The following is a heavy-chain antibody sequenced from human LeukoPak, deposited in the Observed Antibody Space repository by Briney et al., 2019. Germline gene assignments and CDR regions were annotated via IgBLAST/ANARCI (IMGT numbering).Heavy chain of an antibody. V-gene: IGHV3-23*01. CDR3: AKDLYSSSWYDPYYYYGMDV. CDR2: ISGSGGST. J-gene: IGHJ6*02. D-gene: IGHD6-13*01. CDR1: GFTFSSYA. Sequence: PGGSLRLSCAASGFTFSSYAMSWVRQAPGKGLEWVSAISGSGGSTYYADSVKGRFTISRDNSKNTLYLQMNSLRAEDTAVYYCAKDLYSSSWYDPYYYYGMDVWGQGTTVTVSS.